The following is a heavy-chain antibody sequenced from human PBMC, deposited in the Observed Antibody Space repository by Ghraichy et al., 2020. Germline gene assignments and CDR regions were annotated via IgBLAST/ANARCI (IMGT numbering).Heavy chain of an antibody. CDR2: ISSGGGTT. CDR1: GFTFSSYT. D-gene: IGHD2-21*01. J-gene: IGHJ4*02. V-gene: IGHV3-23*01. Sequence: GGSLRLSCAASGFTFSSYTMSWVRQAPGKGLEWVSSISSGGGTTYYADSVKGRFTISRDNPENTLSLQMNNLRAEDTAVYYCAKFYSYVEYWGQGTLVTVSS. CDR3: AKFYSYVEY.